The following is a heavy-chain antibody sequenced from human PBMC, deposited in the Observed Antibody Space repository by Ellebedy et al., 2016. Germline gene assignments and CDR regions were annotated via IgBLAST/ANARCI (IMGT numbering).Heavy chain of an antibody. Sequence: GESLKISCAASGFTFSSYSMNWVRQAPGKGLEWVSYISSSSSTIYYADSVKGRFTISRDNAKNSLYLQMNSLRAEDTAVYYCARDRWFDPWGQGTLVTVSS. J-gene: IGHJ5*02. CDR3: ARDRWFDP. V-gene: IGHV3-48*01. CDR1: GFTFSSYS. CDR2: ISSSSSTI.